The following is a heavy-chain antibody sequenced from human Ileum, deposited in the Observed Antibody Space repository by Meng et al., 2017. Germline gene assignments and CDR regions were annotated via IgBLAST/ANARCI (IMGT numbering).Heavy chain of an antibody. Sequence: KRLGTSVSVLCKASGYTFGVYGICWVRQAPGQGLEWMGWFVNYVDTYPAPTFQGRVTLTRNTSISTAYMELTGLRSDDTAIYYCSRGSREGCFSTTCPPHLWGQGALVTVSS. CDR1: GYTFGVYG. D-gene: IGHD2-2*01. V-gene: IGHV1-8*02. CDR3: SRGSREGCFSTTCPPHL. CDR2: FVNYVDT. J-gene: IGHJ4*02.